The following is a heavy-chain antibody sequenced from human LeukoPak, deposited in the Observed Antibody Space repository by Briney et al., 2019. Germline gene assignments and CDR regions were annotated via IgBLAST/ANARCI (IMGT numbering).Heavy chain of an antibody. CDR3: AKEFGGYAYGAYFDY. CDR2: IWYDGSNK. Sequence: GGSLRLSCAASGFTFSSYGMHWVRQAPGKGLEWVAVIWYDGSNKYYADSVKGRFTISRDNSKNTLYLQMDSLRPEDTAVYYCAKEFGGYAYGAYFDYWGQGTLVTVSS. J-gene: IGHJ4*02. D-gene: IGHD5-18*01. V-gene: IGHV3-30*02. CDR1: GFTFSSYG.